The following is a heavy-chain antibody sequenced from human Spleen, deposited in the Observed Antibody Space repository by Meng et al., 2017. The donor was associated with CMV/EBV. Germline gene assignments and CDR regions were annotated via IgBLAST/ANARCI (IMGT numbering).Heavy chain of an antibody. Sequence: ASVKVSCKASGYTFTAHYFHWVRQAPGQGLEWMGWIHPHRGDTNYAQQFQGRVTMTRDTSISTAYMELSRLRSDDTAVYYCARSDCSGGSCYGYFDYWGQGTLVTVSS. CDR1: GYTFTAHY. D-gene: IGHD2-15*01. J-gene: IGHJ4*02. CDR3: ARSDCSGGSCYGYFDY. V-gene: IGHV1-2*02. CDR2: IHPHRGDT.